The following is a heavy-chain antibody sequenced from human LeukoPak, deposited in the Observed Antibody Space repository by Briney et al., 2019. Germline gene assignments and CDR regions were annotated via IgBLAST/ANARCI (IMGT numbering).Heavy chain of an antibody. J-gene: IGHJ4*02. D-gene: IGHD6-19*01. Sequence: SETLSLTCTVSGVSISSYYWSWIRQPAGKGLEWIGRIHTSGSANYNPSLNSRGTMSVDTSTNQYSLTLSSVSAAAAAADDCARNASHRSKRDSSGSKKLDYWGQGTLVTVSS. CDR3: ARNASHRSKRDSSGSKKLDY. CDR1: GVSISSYY. CDR2: IHTSGSA. V-gene: IGHV4-4*07.